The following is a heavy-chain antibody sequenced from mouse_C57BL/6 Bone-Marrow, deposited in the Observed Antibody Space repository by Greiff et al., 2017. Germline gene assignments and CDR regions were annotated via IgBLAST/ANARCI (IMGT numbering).Heavy chain of an antibody. Sequence: VQLQQSGPGLVKPSQSLFLTCSITGFPITSGYYWIWIRQSPGKPLEWMGYITHSGETFYNPSLQSPISITRETSKNQFFLQLNSVTTEDTAMYYCAGDRRFAYWGQGTLVTVSA. CDR3: AGDRRFAY. V-gene: IGHV12-3*01. CDR1: GFPITSGYY. J-gene: IGHJ3*01. CDR2: ITHSGET.